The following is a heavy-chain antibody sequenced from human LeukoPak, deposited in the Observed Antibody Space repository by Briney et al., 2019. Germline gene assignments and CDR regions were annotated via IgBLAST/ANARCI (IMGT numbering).Heavy chain of an antibody. CDR2: INHSGST. Sequence: SETLSLTCAVYGGSFSGYYWSWIRQPPGKGLEWIGEINHSGSTNYNPSLKSRVTISVDTSKNQFSLKLSSVTAADTAVYYCARIRYYGSGSYYPHSNDYWGQGTLVTVSS. CDR3: ARIRYYGSGSYYPHSNDY. D-gene: IGHD3-10*01. V-gene: IGHV4-34*01. CDR1: GGSFSGYY. J-gene: IGHJ4*02.